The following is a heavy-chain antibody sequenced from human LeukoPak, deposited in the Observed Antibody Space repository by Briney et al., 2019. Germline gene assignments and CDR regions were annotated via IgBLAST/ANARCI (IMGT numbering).Heavy chain of an antibody. V-gene: IGHV7-4-1*02. Sequence: EASVKVSCKASGYTLTSYARNWVRQAPGQGLEWMGWINTNTGNPTYAQGFTGRFVFSLDTSVGTAYLQINNLKAEDTAVYYCARVGGTYHDFWSGSYPYWGQGTLVTVSS. D-gene: IGHD3-3*01. J-gene: IGHJ4*02. CDR3: ARVGGTYHDFWSGSYPY. CDR2: INTNTGNP. CDR1: GYTLTSYA.